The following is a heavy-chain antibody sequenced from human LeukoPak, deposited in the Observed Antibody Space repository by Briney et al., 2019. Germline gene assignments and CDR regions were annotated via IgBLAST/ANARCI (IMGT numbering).Heavy chain of an antibody. CDR1: GFTVSSNY. Sequence: GGSLRLSCAASGFTVSSNYMSWVRQAPGKGLEWVSIIYSGGSTYYADSVKGRFTISRDNSKNTLHLQMNSLRAEDTAVYCCARCLLVQGYYYGMDVWGQGTTVTVSS. D-gene: IGHD3-3*01. V-gene: IGHV3-66*01. CDR3: ARCLLVQGYYYGMDV. CDR2: IYSGGST. J-gene: IGHJ6*02.